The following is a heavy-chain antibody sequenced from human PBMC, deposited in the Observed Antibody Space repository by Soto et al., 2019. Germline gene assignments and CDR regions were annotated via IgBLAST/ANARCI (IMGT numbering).Heavy chain of an antibody. CDR3: ARDGTVTMAFDI. CDR2: INSDGSST. V-gene: IGHV3-74*01. D-gene: IGHD4-17*01. CDR1: GFTFSSYW. J-gene: IGHJ3*02. Sequence: EVQLVESGGGLVQPGGSLRLSCAASGFTFSSYWMHWVRQAPGKGLVWVSRINSDGSSTSYADSVKGRFTISRDNAKNTLYLKMNSLRAEDTAVYYCARDGTVTMAFDIWGQGTMVTVSS.